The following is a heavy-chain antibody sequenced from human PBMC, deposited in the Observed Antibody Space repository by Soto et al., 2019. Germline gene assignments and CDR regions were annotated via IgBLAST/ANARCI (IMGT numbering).Heavy chain of an antibody. D-gene: IGHD6-19*01. CDR2: ISWNSGSI. CDR3: AKVRSRAWYDHFDY. J-gene: IGHJ4*01. CDR1: GFIFDDYA. Sequence: PGGSLRLSCAASGFIFDDYAIHWVRQAPGKGLEWVSGISWNSGSIGYADSVKGRFTISRDNAKNSLYLQMNSLRAEDTALYYCAKVRSRAWYDHFDYWGHGTLVTVSS. V-gene: IGHV3-9*01.